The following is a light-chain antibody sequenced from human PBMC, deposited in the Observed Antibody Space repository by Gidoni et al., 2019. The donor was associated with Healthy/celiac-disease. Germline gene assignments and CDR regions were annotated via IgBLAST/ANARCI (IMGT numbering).Light chain of an antibody. V-gene: IGKV1-33*01. CDR2: DAS. J-gene: IGKJ4*01. CDR1: QDISNY. Sequence: DIQMTQSPSSLSASVGVRVTITCQASQDISNYLNWYQQKPGKAPKLLIYDASNLEKGVPSRFSGSGSGTDFTIVISNLQPEDIATYYCQQYDNLPLTFGGGTKVEIK. CDR3: QQYDNLPLT.